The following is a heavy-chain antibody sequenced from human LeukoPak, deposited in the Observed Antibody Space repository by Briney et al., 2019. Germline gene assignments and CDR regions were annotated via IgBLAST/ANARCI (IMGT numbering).Heavy chain of an antibody. CDR3: AKAMWESGDYYFDY. V-gene: IGHV3-30*18. Sequence: PGGSLRLSCAASGFTFSSYGMHWVRQAPGKGLEWVAVISYDGSNKYYAGSVKGRFTISRDNSKNTLYLQMNSLRAEDTAVYYCAKAMWESGDYYFDYWGQGTLVTVSS. J-gene: IGHJ4*02. CDR2: ISYDGSNK. CDR1: GFTFSSYG. D-gene: IGHD1-26*01.